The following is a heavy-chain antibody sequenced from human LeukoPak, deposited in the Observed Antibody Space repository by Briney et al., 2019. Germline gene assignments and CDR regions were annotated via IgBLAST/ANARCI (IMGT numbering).Heavy chain of an antibody. CDR2: ISGSGAGT. D-gene: IGHD3-16*01. CDR1: AFKFSDYG. J-gene: IGHJ2*01. CDR3: AGGARGYNWYFDL. Sequence: GGSLRLSCAASAFKFSDYGMSWVRQAPGKGLEWVSGISGSGAGTYYADSVKGRLTISRDNAKNSLYLQINSLRAEDTAVYYCAGGARGYNWYFDLWGRGTLVTVSS. V-gene: IGHV3-23*01.